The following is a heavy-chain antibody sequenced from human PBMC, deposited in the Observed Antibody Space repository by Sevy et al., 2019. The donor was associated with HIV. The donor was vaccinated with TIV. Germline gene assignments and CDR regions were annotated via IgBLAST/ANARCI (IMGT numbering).Heavy chain of an antibody. CDR3: AKSGGDIVSYYYYGMDV. CDR2: ISGSGGST. V-gene: IGHV3-23*01. D-gene: IGHD2-15*01. Sequence: GGSLRLSCAASGFTFSSYAMSWVRQAPGQGLKWVSAISGSGGSTYYADSVKGRFTISRDNSKNTLYLQMNSLRAEDTAVYYCAKSGGDIVSYYYYGMDVWGQGTTVTVSS. CDR1: GFTFSSYA. J-gene: IGHJ6*02.